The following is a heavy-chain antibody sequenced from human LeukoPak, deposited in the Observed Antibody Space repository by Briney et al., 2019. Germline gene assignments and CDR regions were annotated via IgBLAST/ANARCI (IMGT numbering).Heavy chain of an antibody. CDR2: IWYDGSNR. D-gene: IGHD5-12*01. Sequence: GGSLRLSCAASGFTFSSYGIHWVRQAPGKGLEWVALIWYDGSNRYYVDSVKGRFTISRDNSKKTVYLQMNSLRAEDTAVYYCARDPSWIGYFDYWGQGTLVTVAS. V-gene: IGHV3-33*01. CDR3: ARDPSWIGYFDY. J-gene: IGHJ4*02. CDR1: GFTFSSYG.